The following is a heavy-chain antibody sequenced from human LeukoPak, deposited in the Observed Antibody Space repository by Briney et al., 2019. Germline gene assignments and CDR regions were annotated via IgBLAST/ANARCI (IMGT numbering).Heavy chain of an antibody. J-gene: IGHJ4*02. CDR3: ARENGYKVFDY. V-gene: IGHV3-23*01. CDR2: ISGSGGST. D-gene: IGHD5-24*01. CDR1: GFTFEDYG. Sequence: GGSLRLSCAVSGFTFEDYGMSWVRQAPGKGLEWVSAISGSGGSTYYADSVKGRFTISRGHSKNTLYLQMDSLRAEDTAVYYCARENGYKVFDYWGQGTLVTVSS.